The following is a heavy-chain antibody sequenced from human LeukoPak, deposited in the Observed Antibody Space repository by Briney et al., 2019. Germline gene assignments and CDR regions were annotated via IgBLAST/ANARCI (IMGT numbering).Heavy chain of an antibody. V-gene: IGHV4-38-2*01. CDR3: ARSGDYIKEGFDY. J-gene: IGHJ4*02. CDR2: INHSGIT. CDR1: GYSIRSGHY. Sequence: PSETLSLTCAVSGYSIRSGHYWGWTRQSPGKGLEWIGSINHSGITEYNPSPKSRVTLSVDTSKNQFSLQLRSVTAADRALYYCARSGDYIKEGFDYWGQGTQVTVSS. D-gene: IGHD3-22*01.